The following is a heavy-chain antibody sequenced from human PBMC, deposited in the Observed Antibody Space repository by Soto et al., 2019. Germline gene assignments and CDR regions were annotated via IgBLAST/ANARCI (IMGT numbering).Heavy chain of an antibody. V-gene: IGHV4-59*01. CDR2: IYYSGST. CDR3: ARLYCSGGSCYLQRPYRHFDY. D-gene: IGHD2-15*01. J-gene: IGHJ4*02. CDR1: GGSISSYY. Sequence: PSETLSLTCTVSGGSISSYYWSWIRQPPGKGLEWIGYIYYSGSTNYNPSLKSRVTISVDTSKNQFSLKLSSVTAADTAVYYCARLYCSGGSCYLQRPYRHFDYWGQGTLVTVSS.